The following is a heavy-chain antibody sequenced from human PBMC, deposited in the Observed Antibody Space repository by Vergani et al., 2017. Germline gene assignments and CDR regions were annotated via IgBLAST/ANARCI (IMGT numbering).Heavy chain of an antibody. CDR1: GFTVSSNY. J-gene: IGHJ4*02. CDR2: IYSGGST. CDR3: AKEARDSYGLDY. D-gene: IGHD5-18*01. V-gene: IGHV3-66*01. Sequence: EVQLVESGGGLVQPGGSLRLSCAASGFTVSSNYMSWVRQAPGKGLEWVSVIYSGGSTYYADSVKGRFTISRDNSKNTLYLQMNSLRAEDTAVYYCAKEARDSYGLDYWGQGTLVTVSS.